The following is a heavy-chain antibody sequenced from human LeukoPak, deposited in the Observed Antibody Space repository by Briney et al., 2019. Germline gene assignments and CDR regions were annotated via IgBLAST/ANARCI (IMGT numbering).Heavy chain of an antibody. D-gene: IGHD4-17*01. Sequence: GGSLRLSCAASGFTFSSYSMNWVRQAPGKGLEWVSYISSSSSTIYYADSVKGRLTISRDYAKNSLYLQMNSLRAEDTAVYYCARDSYGDYVQDVWGQGTTVTVPS. CDR2: ISSSSSTI. CDR3: ARDSYGDYVQDV. V-gene: IGHV3-48*01. CDR1: GFTFSSYS. J-gene: IGHJ6*02.